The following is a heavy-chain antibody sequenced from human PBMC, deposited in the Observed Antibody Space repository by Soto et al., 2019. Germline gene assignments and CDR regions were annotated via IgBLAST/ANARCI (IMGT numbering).Heavy chain of an antibody. Sequence: SETLSLTCPVAGGSISSYCLSWIRQPPGKGLEWIGYIYYSGSTNYNPSLKSRVTISVDTSKNQFSLKLSSVTAADTAVYYCARHFSVDYFDYWGQGALVTVSS. CDR1: GGSISSYC. J-gene: IGHJ4*02. CDR2: IYYSGST. CDR3: ARHFSVDYFDY. V-gene: IGHV4-59*01.